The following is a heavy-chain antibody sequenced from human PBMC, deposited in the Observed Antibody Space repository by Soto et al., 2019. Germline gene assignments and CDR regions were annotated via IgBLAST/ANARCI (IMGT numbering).Heavy chain of an antibody. J-gene: IGHJ4*02. D-gene: IGHD6-13*01. Sequence: ASVKVYCNASGYTFTNYGISWVRQAPGQGLEWMGWISAYNGNTKYAQKLQGRVTMTTDTSTSTAYMELRSLRSDDTAVYYCARDLGQQLVDYWGQGTLVTVSS. CDR1: GYTFTNYG. CDR3: ARDLGQQLVDY. CDR2: ISAYNGNT. V-gene: IGHV1-18*01.